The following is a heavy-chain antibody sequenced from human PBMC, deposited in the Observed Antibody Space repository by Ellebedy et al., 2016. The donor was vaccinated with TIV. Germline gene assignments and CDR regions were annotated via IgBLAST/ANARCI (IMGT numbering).Heavy chain of an antibody. J-gene: IGHJ2*01. D-gene: IGHD3-22*01. Sequence: SVKVSCXASGGTFSSYAISWVRQAPGQGLEWMGGIIPIFGTANYAQKFQGRVTITADESTSTAYMELSSLRSEDTAVYYCAREDGSSGYYYWYFDLWGRGTLVTVSS. CDR2: IIPIFGTA. CDR1: GGTFSSYA. CDR3: AREDGSSGYYYWYFDL. V-gene: IGHV1-69*13.